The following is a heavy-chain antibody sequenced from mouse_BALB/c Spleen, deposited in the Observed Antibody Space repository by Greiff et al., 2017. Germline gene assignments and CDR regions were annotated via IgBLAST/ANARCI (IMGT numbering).Heavy chain of an antibody. V-gene: IGHV2-6-7*02. CDR2: IWGDGST. D-gene: IGHD2-3*01. CDR3: AREREDGYFWYFDV. CDR1: GFSLTGYG. Sequence: VQLQESGPGLVAPSQSLSITCTVSGFSLTGYGVNWVRQPPGKGLEWLGMIWGDGSTDYNSALKSRLSISKDNSKSQVFLKMNSLQTDDTARYYCAREREDGYFWYFDVWGAGTTVTVSS. J-gene: IGHJ1*01.